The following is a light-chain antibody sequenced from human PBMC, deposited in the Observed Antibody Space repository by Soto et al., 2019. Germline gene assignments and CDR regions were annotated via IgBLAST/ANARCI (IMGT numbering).Light chain of an antibody. J-gene: IGKJ3*01. CDR2: DAS. CDR1: QSVSSY. Sequence: EIVLTQSPATLSLSPGERATLSCRASQSVSSYLAWYQQKPGQAPRLLIYDASNRATGIPARLSGSGSGTDGTLSISSLEPEDFAVYYCQQRSDWPPGFTFGPGTKVDIK. CDR3: QQRSDWPPGFT. V-gene: IGKV3-11*01.